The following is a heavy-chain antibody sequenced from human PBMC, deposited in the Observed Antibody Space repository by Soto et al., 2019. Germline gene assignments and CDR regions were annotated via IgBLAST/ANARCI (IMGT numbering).Heavy chain of an antibody. Sequence: QVQLVESGGGVVKPGRSLRLSGAASGFTFSSYAMHWVRQAPGKGLEGVAVISYDGSNKYYADSVKGRFTISRDNSKNTLYLQMNSLRAEDTAVYYCARDGQGGYYYYYGMDVWGQGTTVTVSS. CDR3: ARDGQGGYYYYYGMDV. V-gene: IGHV3-30-3*01. CDR1: GFTFSSYA. D-gene: IGHD1-26*01. J-gene: IGHJ6*02. CDR2: ISYDGSNK.